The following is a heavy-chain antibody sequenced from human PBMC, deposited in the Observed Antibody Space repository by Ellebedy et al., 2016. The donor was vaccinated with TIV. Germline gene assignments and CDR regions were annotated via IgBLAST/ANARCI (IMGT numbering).Heavy chain of an antibody. J-gene: IGHJ2*01. CDR3: ARALQFGFFDL. CDR2: IYYSGST. CDR1: GGSISSYY. D-gene: IGHD2-21*01. V-gene: IGHV4-59*01. Sequence: SETLSLTCTVSGGSISSYYWSWIRQPPGKGLEWIGYIYYSGSTNYNPSLKSRVTISVDTSKNQFSLKLSSVTAADTAVYYCARALQFGFFDLWGRGTLVTVSS.